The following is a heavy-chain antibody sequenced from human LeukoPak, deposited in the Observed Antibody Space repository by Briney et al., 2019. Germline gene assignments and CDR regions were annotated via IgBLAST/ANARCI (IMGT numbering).Heavy chain of an antibody. CDR1: GFTFSSYT. CDR2: ISTSSIYI. D-gene: IGHD3-9*01. CDR3: AGGTIYDILTRPLDY. Sequence: GGSLRLSCAASGFTFSSYTMNWVRQAPGKGLEWVSSISTSSIYIYYADSVKGRFTISRHNAKNSLYLQMNSLRAEDTAVYYCAGGTIYDILTRPLDYWGQGTLVTVSS. J-gene: IGHJ4*02. V-gene: IGHV3-21*01.